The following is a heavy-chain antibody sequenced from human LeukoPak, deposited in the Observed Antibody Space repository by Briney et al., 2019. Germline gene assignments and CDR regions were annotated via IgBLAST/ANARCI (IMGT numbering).Heavy chain of an antibody. J-gene: IGHJ6*02. CDR3: ARGGFKYNHYDAMDV. D-gene: IGHD2-15*01. Sequence: GGSLRLSCAASGFTFSSFAMSWVRQAPGKGLMWVARIAGEGGSISYADSVKGRFTISRDNAKNTLYLQMNSQRAEDTAIYYCARGGFKYNHYDAMDVWGQGTTVTVSS. CDR1: GFTFSSFA. CDR2: IAGEGGSI. V-gene: IGHV3-74*01.